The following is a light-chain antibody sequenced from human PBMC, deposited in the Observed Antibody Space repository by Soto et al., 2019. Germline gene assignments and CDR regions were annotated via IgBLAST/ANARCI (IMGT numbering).Light chain of an antibody. V-gene: IGKV1-6*01. CDR1: QDIGND. CDR2: ASS. CDR3: LQDYNYPWT. J-gene: IGKJ1*01. Sequence: GDRVTITCRVSQDIGNDLGWYQQKPGRAPKLLIHASSILQSGVPSRFSGSGSGTDFTLTISSLQPEDFATYYCLQDYNYPWTFGQGTKVDIK.